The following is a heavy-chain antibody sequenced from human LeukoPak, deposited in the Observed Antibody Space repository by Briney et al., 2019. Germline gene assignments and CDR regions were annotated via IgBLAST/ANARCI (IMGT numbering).Heavy chain of an antibody. CDR3: AIFKPPTTYFCGSGSL. CDR1: GFTFSTYY. D-gene: IGHD3-10*01. J-gene: IGHJ4*02. V-gene: IGHV3-74*01. Sequence: GGSLRLSCAASGFTFSTYYMHWVRQAPGKGLVWVSLINSDGSTTTYADSVKGRFTISRDNAKNTLYLQMNTLRAEDTAVYYCAIFKPPTTYFCGSGSLWGQGTLVTVSS. CDR2: INSDGSTT.